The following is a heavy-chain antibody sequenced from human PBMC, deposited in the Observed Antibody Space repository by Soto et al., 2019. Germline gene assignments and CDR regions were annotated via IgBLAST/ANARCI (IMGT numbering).Heavy chain of an antibody. CDR2: IYYSGST. CDR1: GGSISSYY. V-gene: IGHV4-59*01. Sequence: SETLSLTCTVSGGSISSYYWSWIRQPPGKGLEWIGYIYYSGSTNYNPSLKSRVTISVDTSKNQFSLKLSSVTAADTAVYYCARGAGYCSGGSCYSGLDYYYGMDVWGQGTTVTVSS. CDR3: ARGAGYCSGGSCYSGLDYYYGMDV. D-gene: IGHD2-15*01. J-gene: IGHJ6*02.